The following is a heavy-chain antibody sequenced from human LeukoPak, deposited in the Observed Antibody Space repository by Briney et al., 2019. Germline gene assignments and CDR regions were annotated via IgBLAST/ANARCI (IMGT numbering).Heavy chain of an antibody. CDR3: ARDPPIVVVPAAKVITGTWGAFDI. D-gene: IGHD2-2*01. J-gene: IGHJ3*02. Sequence: ASVKVSCKASGYTFTSYYMHWVRQAPGQGLEWMGIINPSGGSTSYAQKFQGRVTMTRDTSTSTVYMELSSLRSEDTAVYYCARDPPIVVVPAAKVITGTWGAFDIWGQGTMVTVSS. V-gene: IGHV1-46*01. CDR1: GYTFTSYY. CDR2: INPSGGST.